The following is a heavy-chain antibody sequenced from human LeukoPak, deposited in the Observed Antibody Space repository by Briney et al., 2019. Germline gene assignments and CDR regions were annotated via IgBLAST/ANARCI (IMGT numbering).Heavy chain of an antibody. CDR3: ARDGDTAMGPSFGAFDI. V-gene: IGHV3-21*01. CDR2: ISSSSSYI. Sequence: GGSLRLSRAASGFTFSSYSMNWVRQAPGKGLEWVSSISSSSSYIYYADSVKGRFTISRDNAKNSLYLQMNSLRAEDTAVYYCARDGDTAMGPSFGAFDIWGQGTMVTVSS. J-gene: IGHJ3*02. D-gene: IGHD5-18*01. CDR1: GFTFSSYS.